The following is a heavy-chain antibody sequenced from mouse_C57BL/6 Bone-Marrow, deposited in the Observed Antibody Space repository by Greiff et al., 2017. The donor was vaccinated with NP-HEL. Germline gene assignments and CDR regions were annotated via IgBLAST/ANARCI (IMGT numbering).Heavy chain of an antibody. D-gene: IGHD6-2*01. Sequence: EVHLVESGGGLVQPGGSLSLSCAASGFTFTDYYMSWVRQPPGKALEWLGFIRNKANGYTTEYSASVKGRFTISRDNSQSILYLQMNALRAEDSATYYCARSQGYFDYWGQGTTLTVSS. CDR3: ARSQGYFDY. J-gene: IGHJ2*01. V-gene: IGHV7-3*01. CDR2: IRNKANGYTT. CDR1: GFTFTDYY.